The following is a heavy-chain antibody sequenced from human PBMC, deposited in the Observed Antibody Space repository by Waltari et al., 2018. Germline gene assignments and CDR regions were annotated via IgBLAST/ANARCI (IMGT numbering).Heavy chain of an antibody. Sequence: QVQLVQSGAEVKKPGASVKVSCKASGYTFTSYAMHWVRQAPGQRLEWMGWIKACNGTKKYSRKFRGMVTITRDTSASTAYMELSSLRSEDTAVYYWARDVGYYYYYGMDVWGQGTTVTVSS. V-gene: IGHV1-3*01. J-gene: IGHJ6*02. CDR2: IKACNGTK. D-gene: IGHD2-15*01. CDR1: GYTFTSYA. CDR3: ARDVGYYYYYGMDV.